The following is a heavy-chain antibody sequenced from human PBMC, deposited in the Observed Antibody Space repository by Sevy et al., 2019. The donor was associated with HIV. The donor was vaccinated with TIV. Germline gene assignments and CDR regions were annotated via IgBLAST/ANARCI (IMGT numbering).Heavy chain of an antibody. D-gene: IGHD3-3*01. CDR3: ARVDTYYDFWSGSTPQFDY. V-gene: IGHV3-30-3*01. Sequence: GGSLRLSCAASGFTFSSYAMHWVRQAPGKGLECVAVISYDGSNKYYADSVKGRFTISRDNSKNTLYLQMNSLRAEDTAVYYCARVDTYYDFWSGSTPQFDYWGQGTLVTVSS. J-gene: IGHJ4*02. CDR2: ISYDGSNK. CDR1: GFTFSSYA.